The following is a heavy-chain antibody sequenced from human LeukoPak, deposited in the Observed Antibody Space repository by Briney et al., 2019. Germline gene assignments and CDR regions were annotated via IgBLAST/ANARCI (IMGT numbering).Heavy chain of an antibody. V-gene: IGHV4-61*02. CDR1: GGSISSGSYY. Sequence: SETLSLTCTVSGGSISSGSYYWNWIRQPAGKGLEWIGRIYTSGSTNYNPSLKSPVTISVDTSKNQFPLKLSSVTAADTAVYYCARGGRDGYNNWFDPWGQGTLVTVSS. J-gene: IGHJ5*02. CDR3: ARGGRDGYNNWFDP. D-gene: IGHD5-24*01. CDR2: IYTSGST.